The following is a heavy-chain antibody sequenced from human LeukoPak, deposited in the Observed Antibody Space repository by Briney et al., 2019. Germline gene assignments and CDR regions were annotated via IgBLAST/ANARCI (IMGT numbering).Heavy chain of an antibody. J-gene: IGHJ4*02. CDR2: ISGSGGST. V-gene: IGHV3-23*01. Sequence: GGSLRLSCAASGFTFSSYAMSWVRQAPGKGLEWVSAISGSGGSTYYADSVKGRFTISRDNSKNTLYLQMNSLKTEDTAVYYCTTDLEVVVVAANYAYWGQGTLVTVSS. D-gene: IGHD2-15*01. CDR3: TTDLEVVVVAANYAY. CDR1: GFTFSSYA.